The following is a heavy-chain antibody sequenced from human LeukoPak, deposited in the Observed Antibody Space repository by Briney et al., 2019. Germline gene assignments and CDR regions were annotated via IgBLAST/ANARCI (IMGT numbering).Heavy chain of an antibody. CDR2: IIPIFGTA. V-gene: IGHV1-69*06. Sequence: ASVKVSCKASGGTFSSYAISWVRQAPGQGLEWMGGIIPIFGTANYAQKFQGRVTITADKSTSTAYMELSSLRSEDTAVYYCARDGDIAWGGSYRPTNFDYWGQGTLVTVSS. CDR1: GGTFSSYA. J-gene: IGHJ4*02. D-gene: IGHD1-26*01. CDR3: ARDGDIAWGGSYRPTNFDY.